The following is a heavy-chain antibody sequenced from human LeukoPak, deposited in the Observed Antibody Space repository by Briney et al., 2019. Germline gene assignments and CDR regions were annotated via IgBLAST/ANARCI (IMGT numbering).Heavy chain of an antibody. Sequence: SVKVSCKASGYTFTGYYMHWVRQAPGQGLEWMGWINPNSGGTNYAQKFQGRVTMTRDTSISTAYMELSRLRSDDTAVYYCARGYCSSTSCYPDPWGQGTLVTVSS. J-gene: IGHJ5*02. CDR1: GYTFTGYY. CDR3: ARGYCSSTSCYPDP. V-gene: IGHV1-2*02. D-gene: IGHD2-2*01. CDR2: INPNSGGT.